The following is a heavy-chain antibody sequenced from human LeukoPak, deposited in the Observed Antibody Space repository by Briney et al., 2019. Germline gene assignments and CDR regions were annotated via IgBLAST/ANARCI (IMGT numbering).Heavy chain of an antibody. CDR1: GFTFSNYA. V-gene: IGHV3-23*01. J-gene: IGHJ4*02. Sequence: PGGSLRLSCAASGFTFSNYAMSWVRQAPGKGLEWVSAISGSGGTPYYADSVKGRFTISRDNSKNTLYLQMNSLRAGDTAVYYCARAIRLTGGLYYFDYWGQGTLVTVSS. CDR3: ARAIRLTGGLYYFDY. CDR2: ISGSGGTP. D-gene: IGHD1-20*01.